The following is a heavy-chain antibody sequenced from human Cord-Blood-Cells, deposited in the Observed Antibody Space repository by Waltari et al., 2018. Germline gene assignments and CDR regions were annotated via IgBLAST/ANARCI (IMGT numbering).Heavy chain of an antibody. Sequence: EVQLVESGGGLVKPGGSLRLTCADSGFTFSNAWMSWVRQAPGKGLEWVGRIKSKTDGGTTDYAAPVKGRCTISRDDSKNTLYLQKNSLKPEDTAVYYCTTAVGIYWGQGTLVTVSS. J-gene: IGHJ4*02. CDR3: TTAVGIY. V-gene: IGHV3-15*01. CDR2: IKSKTDGGTT. D-gene: IGHD1-26*01. CDR1: GFTFSNAW.